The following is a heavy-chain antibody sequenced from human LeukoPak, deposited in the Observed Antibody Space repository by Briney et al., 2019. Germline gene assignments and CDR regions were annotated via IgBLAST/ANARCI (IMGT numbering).Heavy chain of an antibody. J-gene: IGHJ6*02. Sequence: GASVKVSCEASGGTFSSYAISWVRQAPGQGLEWMGRIIPILGIANYAQKFQGRVTITADKSTSTAYMELSSLRSEDTAVYYCASRTMAPYYYYGMDVWGQGTTVTVSS. CDR1: GGTFSSYA. CDR2: IIPILGIA. CDR3: ASRTMAPYYYYGMDV. V-gene: IGHV1-69*04. D-gene: IGHD3-10*01.